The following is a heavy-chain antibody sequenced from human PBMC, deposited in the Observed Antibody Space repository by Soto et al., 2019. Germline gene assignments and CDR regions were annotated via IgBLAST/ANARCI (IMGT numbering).Heavy chain of an antibody. CDR1: GGSISSGDYY. CDR2: IYYSGST. Sequence: SETLSLTCTVSGGSISSGDYYWSWIRQPPGKGLEWIGYIYYSGSTYYNPSLKSRVTISVDTSKNQFSLKLSSVTAADTAVYYCARGEKQFWSGHNWFDPWGQGTLVTVSS. CDR3: ARGEKQFWSGHNWFDP. J-gene: IGHJ5*02. D-gene: IGHD3-3*02. V-gene: IGHV4-30-4*01.